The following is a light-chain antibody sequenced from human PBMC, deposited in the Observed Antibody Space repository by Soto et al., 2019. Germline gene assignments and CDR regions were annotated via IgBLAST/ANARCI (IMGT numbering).Light chain of an antibody. CDR1: QSIGYY. Sequence: IVLXESRAALXXXPXGRXXXGCRASQSIGYYLAWYQEKPGQAPRLHIYDASIRATGIPARFSGSGSGTDFTLTISSLQPEDFATYFCQKLNAYPPWTFGQGTKVDI. J-gene: IGKJ1*01. V-gene: IGKV3-11*01. CDR2: DAS. CDR3: QKLNAYPPWT.